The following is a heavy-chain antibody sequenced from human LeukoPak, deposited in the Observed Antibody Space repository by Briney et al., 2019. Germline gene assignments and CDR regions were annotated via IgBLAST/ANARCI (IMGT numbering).Heavy chain of an antibody. CDR1: GFTFSSYA. D-gene: IGHD6-19*01. CDR3: AKDGAYNSVWFPNDY. J-gene: IGHJ4*02. V-gene: IGHV3-23*01. Sequence: PRGSLRLSCAASGFTFSSYAMSWVRPAPGKGLEWVSAISGSGGNTYYADSVKGRFTISRDNSKNTLYLQMTSLRAEDTAVYYCAKDGAYNSVWFPNDYWGQGTLVTVSS. CDR2: ISGSGGNT.